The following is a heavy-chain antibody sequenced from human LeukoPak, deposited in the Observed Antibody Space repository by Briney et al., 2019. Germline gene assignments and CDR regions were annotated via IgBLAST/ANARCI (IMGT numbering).Heavy chain of an antibody. V-gene: IGHV4-59*01. Sequence: SETLSLTCTVSGGSISSFYWSWIRQPPKKRLEWIGYISHSGTTNYNPSLKSRVTISVDTSMNQFSLKLSSVTAADTAVYYCARSNSESYYRGYYFDYWGQGTLVTVSS. CDR2: ISHSGTT. J-gene: IGHJ4*02. CDR3: ARSNSESYYRGYYFDY. D-gene: IGHD1-26*01. CDR1: GGSISSFY.